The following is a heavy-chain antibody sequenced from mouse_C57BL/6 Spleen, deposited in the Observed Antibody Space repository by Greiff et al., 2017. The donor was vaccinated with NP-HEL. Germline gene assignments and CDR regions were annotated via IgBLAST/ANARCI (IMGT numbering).Heavy chain of an antibody. CDR1: GYTFTSYW. J-gene: IGHJ1*03. Sequence: QVQLKQPGAELVKPGASVKLSCKASGYTFTSYWMQWVKQRPGQGLEWIGEIDPSDSYPNYNQKFKGKATLTVDTSSSTAYMQLSSLTSEDSAVYYCARNYYGTFDVWGTGTTVTVSS. CDR3: ARNYYGTFDV. CDR2: IDPSDSYP. V-gene: IGHV1-50*01. D-gene: IGHD1-1*01.